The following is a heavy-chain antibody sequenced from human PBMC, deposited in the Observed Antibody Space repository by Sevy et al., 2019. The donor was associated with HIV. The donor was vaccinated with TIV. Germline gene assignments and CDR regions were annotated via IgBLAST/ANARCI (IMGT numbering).Heavy chain of an antibody. D-gene: IGHD1-26*01. J-gene: IGHJ6*02. Sequence: GGSLRLSCAASGFSFSTYTMNWVRQAPGKGLEWVSAISCSGGTTYNADSLKGSFTISRDNSKNTLYLQRLSLRAEDTAVYYCAKGERTFYGMDAWGQGTTVTVSS. CDR3: AKGERTFYGMDA. CDR1: GFSFSTYT. V-gene: IGHV3-23*01. CDR2: ISCSGGTT.